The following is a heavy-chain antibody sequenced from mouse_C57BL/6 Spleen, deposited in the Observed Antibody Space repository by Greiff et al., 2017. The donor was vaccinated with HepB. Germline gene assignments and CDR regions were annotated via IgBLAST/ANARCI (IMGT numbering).Heavy chain of an antibody. CDR1: GYTFTSYW. CDR2: IHPNSGST. V-gene: IGHV1-64*01. J-gene: IGHJ2*01. D-gene: IGHD2-5*01. CDR3: ARWNYSTYYFDY. Sequence: QVQLKQPGAELVKPGASVKLSCKASGYTFTSYWMHWVKQRPGQGLEWIGMIHPNSGSTNYNEKFKSKATLTVDKSSSTAYMQLSSLTSEDSAVYYCARWNYSTYYFDYWGQGTTLTVSS.